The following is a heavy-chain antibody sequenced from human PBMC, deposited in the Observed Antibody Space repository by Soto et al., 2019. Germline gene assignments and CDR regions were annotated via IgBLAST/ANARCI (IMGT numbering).Heavy chain of an antibody. CDR1: GFTFSSYG. D-gene: IGHD3-10*01. V-gene: IGHV3-33*01. CDR3: ASAHAELVYF. J-gene: IGHJ4*02. Sequence: GGSLRLSCAASGFTFSSYGMHWVRQAPGKGLEWVAVIWYDGSNKYYADSVKGRFTIPRDNSKNTLYLQMNSLRAEDTAVYYCASAHAELVYFWAQRTLVTVSS. CDR2: IWYDGSNK.